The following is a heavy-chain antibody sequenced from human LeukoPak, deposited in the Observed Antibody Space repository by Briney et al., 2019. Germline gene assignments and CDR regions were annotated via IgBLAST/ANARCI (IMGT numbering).Heavy chain of an antibody. J-gene: IGHJ4*02. CDR1: GYTFTGYY. CDR3: ARDEAYYDILTGANGGY. D-gene: IGHD3-9*01. V-gene: IGHV1-2*02. Sequence: GASVKVSCKASGYTFTGYYMHWVRQAPGQGLEWMGWINPNSGGTNYAQKFQGRVTMTRDTSTSTAYMELSRLRSEDTAVYYCARDEAYYDILTGANGGYWGQGTLVTVSS. CDR2: INPNSGGT.